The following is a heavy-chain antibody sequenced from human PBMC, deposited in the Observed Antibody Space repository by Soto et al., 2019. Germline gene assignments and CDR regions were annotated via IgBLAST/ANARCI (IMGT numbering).Heavy chain of an antibody. CDR2: ISYDGSNK. Sequence: GGSLRLSCAASGFTFSSYGMHWVRQAPGKGLEWVAVISYDGSNKYYADSVKGRFTISRDNSKNTLYLQMNSLRAEDTAVYYCAKDPYLTDDYGDYLKGHNHWFGPWGQGTLVTVSS. J-gene: IGHJ5*02. D-gene: IGHD4-17*01. CDR1: GFTFSSYG. V-gene: IGHV3-30*18. CDR3: AKDPYLTDDYGDYLKGHNHWFGP.